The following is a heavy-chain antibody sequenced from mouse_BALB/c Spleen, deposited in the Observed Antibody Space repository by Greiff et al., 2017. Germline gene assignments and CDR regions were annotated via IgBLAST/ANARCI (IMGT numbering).Heavy chain of an antibody. CDR3: ARDEGRHYYGPNFAY. D-gene: IGHD1-2*01. CDR2: IRNKANGYTT. J-gene: IGHJ3*01. Sequence: EVKLVESGGGLVQPGGSLRLSCATSGFTFTDYYMSWVRQPPGKALEWLGFIRNKANGYTTEYSASVKGRFTISRDNSQSILYLQMNTLRAEDSATYYCARDEGRHYYGPNFAYWGQGTLVTVSA. V-gene: IGHV7-3*02. CDR1: GFTFTDYY.